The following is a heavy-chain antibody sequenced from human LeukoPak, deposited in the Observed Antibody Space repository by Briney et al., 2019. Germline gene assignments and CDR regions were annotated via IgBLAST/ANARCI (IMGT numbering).Heavy chain of an antibody. Sequence: GGSLRLSCAAPGFTVSTTSMSWVRHPAGKGLEWLSVIYTGGTTFYADSVKGRFTISRDNSKNTLYLQMNSLRADDTAVYYCTKLKGWYGEGYCDHWGQGTLVTVSS. J-gene: IGHJ4*02. V-gene: IGHV3-53*01. CDR2: IYTGGTT. CDR3: TKLKGWYGEGYCDH. CDR1: GFTVSTTS. D-gene: IGHD3-10*01.